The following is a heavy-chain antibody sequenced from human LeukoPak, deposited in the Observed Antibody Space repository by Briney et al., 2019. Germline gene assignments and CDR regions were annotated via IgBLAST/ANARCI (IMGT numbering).Heavy chain of an antibody. CDR1: GGSFSGYYW. J-gene: IGHJ3*02. Sequence: ETLSLTCAVYGGSFSGYYWMHWVRQAPGKGLVWVSRLNGDGSATTYADSVKGRFTISRDNAKNTLYLQMNSLRAEDTAVYYCYVSGSYLREVDAFDIWGQGTMVTVSS. CDR3: YVSGSYLREVDAFDI. CDR2: LNGDGSAT. D-gene: IGHD3-10*01. V-gene: IGHV3-74*01.